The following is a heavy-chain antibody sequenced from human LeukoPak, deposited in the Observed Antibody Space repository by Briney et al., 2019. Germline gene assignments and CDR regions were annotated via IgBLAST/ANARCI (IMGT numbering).Heavy chain of an antibody. CDR1: GFTFSSYG. J-gene: IGHJ4*02. D-gene: IGHD5-12*01. V-gene: IGHV3-33*01. CDR3: ARGLPIVATIWSYFDY. CDR2: IWYDGSNK. Sequence: GGSLRLSCAASGFTFSSYGMHWVRQAPGKGLEWVAVIWYDGSNKYYADSVKGRFTISRDNSKNTLYPQMNSLRAEDTAVYYCARGLPIVATIWSYFDYWGQGTLVTVSS.